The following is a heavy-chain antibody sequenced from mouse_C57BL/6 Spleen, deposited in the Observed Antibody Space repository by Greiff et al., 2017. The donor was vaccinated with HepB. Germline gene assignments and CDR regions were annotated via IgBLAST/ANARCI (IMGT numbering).Heavy chain of an antibody. J-gene: IGHJ3*01. CDR2: IDPENGDT. CDR1: GFNIKDDY. CDR3: TTEYRFAY. V-gene: IGHV14-4*01. Sequence: VQLKQSGAELVRPGASVKLSCTASGFNIKDDYMHWVKQRPEQGLEWIGWIDPENGDTEYASKFQGKATITADTSSNTAYLQLSSLTSEDTAVYYCTTEYRFAYWGQGTLVTVSA. D-gene: IGHD2-10*02.